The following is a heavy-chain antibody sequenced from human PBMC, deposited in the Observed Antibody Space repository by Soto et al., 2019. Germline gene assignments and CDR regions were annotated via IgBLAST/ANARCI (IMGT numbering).Heavy chain of an antibody. D-gene: IGHD3-3*01. CDR2: ISYSGTTT. Sequence: EVQLLESGGGLVQPEGSLRLSCAASGFTFSSHAMSWVRQAPGKGLEWVSAISYSGTTTYYAESVKGRFTISRDNSKKTLNLQMNSLRDEDTAIYCWAKRFTLFGEVKLSPDFDYWGQGTLVTVSS. J-gene: IGHJ4*02. CDR3: AKRFTLFGEVKLSPDFDY. V-gene: IGHV3-23*01. CDR1: GFTFSSHA.